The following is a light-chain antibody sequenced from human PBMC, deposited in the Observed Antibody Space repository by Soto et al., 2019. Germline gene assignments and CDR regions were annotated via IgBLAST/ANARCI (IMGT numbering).Light chain of an antibody. CDR2: GAS. CDR1: QSVSSSY. J-gene: IGKJ2*01. Sequence: EIALTQSPGTLSLSPGEIATLSCRASQSVSSSYVAWHQHKCGQAPMLLIFGASRRSTRTPDRFSGRGSGTDFTLPISRRQREDFAVYYCQQYGSSPYTFGQGTKLEMK. CDR3: QQYGSSPYT. V-gene: IGKV3-20*01.